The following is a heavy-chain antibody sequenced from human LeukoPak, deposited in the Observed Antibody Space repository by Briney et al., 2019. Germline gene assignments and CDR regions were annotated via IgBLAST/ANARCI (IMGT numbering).Heavy chain of an antibody. V-gene: IGHV4-59*01. CDR3: ARGSLGYCTNGVCYYDY. J-gene: IGHJ4*02. CDR2: IYYSGST. D-gene: IGHD2-8*01. CDR1: GGSLSSYY. Sequence: SETLSLACTVSGGSLSSYYWSWVRPPPGKGMEWVGYIYYSGSTNYNPSLKSRVTISVDTSKNQFSLKLSSVTAADTAVYYCARGSLGYCTNGVCYYDYWGQGTLVTVSS.